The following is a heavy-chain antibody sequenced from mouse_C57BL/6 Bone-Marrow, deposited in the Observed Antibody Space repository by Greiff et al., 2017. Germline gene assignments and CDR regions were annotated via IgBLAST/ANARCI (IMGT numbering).Heavy chain of an antibody. CDR1: GFTFRNYW. V-gene: IGHV6-3*01. D-gene: IGHD1-1*01. CDR2: IRLKSDNYAT. Sequence: EVKLMESGGGLVQPGGSMKLSCVASGFTFRNYWMNWVRQSPEQGLEWVAQIRLKSDNYATHYAESVKGRFTISRDDSKSSVYLQMNNLRAEDTGIDYWTEIDYYGSRRYFDVWGTGTTVTVSA. CDR3: TEIDYYGSRRYFDV. J-gene: IGHJ1*03.